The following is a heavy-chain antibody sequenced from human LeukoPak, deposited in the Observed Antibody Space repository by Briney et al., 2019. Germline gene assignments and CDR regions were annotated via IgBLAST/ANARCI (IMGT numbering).Heavy chain of an antibody. Sequence: ASVKVSCQASGYTFSNHDFDWVRQAPGQGLEWMGGIIPIFGTANYAQKFQGRVTITADESTSTAYMELSSLRSEDTAIYYCARGKGYSYVYGTDYWGQGTLVTVSS. CDR2: IIPIFGTA. J-gene: IGHJ4*02. V-gene: IGHV1-69*13. CDR1: GYTFSNHD. CDR3: ARGKGYSYVYGTDY. D-gene: IGHD5-18*01.